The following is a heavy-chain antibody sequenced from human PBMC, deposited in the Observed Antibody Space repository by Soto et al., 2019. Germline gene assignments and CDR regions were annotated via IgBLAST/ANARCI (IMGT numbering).Heavy chain of an antibody. V-gene: IGHV4-34*01. CDR3: ARFPGDNWFDP. D-gene: IGHD3-16*01. CDR2: INHSGST. Sequence: SETLSLTCAVYGGSFSGYYWSWIRQPPGKGLEWIGEINHSGSTNYNPSLKSRVTISVDTSKNQFSLKLSSVTAADTAVYYCARFPGDNWFDPWGQGTLVTVSS. CDR1: GGSFSGYY. J-gene: IGHJ5*02.